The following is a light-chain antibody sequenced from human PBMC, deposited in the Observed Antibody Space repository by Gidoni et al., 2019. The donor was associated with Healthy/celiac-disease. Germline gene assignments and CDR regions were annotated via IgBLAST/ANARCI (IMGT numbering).Light chain of an antibody. Sequence: AIRMTQSPSSFSASTGDRVTITCRASQGISSYLAWYQQKPGKAPKLLIYDASSLQSGVPSRFSGSGSGTDFTLTISCLQSEDFATYYCQQYYSYPQAFGRGTKVEIK. V-gene: IGKV1-8*01. J-gene: IGKJ4*02. CDR3: QQYYSYPQA. CDR2: DAS. CDR1: QGISSY.